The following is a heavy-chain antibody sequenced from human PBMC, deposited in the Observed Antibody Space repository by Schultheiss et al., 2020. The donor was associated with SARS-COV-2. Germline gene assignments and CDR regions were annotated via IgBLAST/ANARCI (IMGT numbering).Heavy chain of an antibody. CDR1: GYTFTGYY. D-gene: IGHD4-11*01. V-gene: IGHV1-2*02. J-gene: IGHJ6*02. Sequence: ASVKVSCKASGYTFTGYYMHWVRQAPGQGLEWMGWINPNSGGTNYAQKFQGRVTMTTDTSTSTAYMELRSLRSDDTAVYYCARDVIIPSHSNYNYYYGMDVWGQGTTVTVSS. CDR2: INPNSGGT. CDR3: ARDVIIPSHSNYNYYYGMDV.